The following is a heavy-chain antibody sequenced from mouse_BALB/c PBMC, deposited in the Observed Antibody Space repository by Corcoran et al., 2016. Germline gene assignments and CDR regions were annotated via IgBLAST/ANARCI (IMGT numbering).Heavy chain of an antibody. V-gene: IGHV9-2-1*01. CDR2: INTETGEP. J-gene: IGHJ3*01. Sequence: QIQLVQSGPELKKPGETVKISCKASGYTFTDYSMHWVKQAPGKGLKWMGWINTETGEPTYADDFKGRFAFSLETSASTAYLQINNLKNEDTATYFCARGVYGIPFAYWGQGTLVTVSA. CDR1: GYTFTDYS. CDR3: ARGVYGIPFAY. D-gene: IGHD2-1*01.